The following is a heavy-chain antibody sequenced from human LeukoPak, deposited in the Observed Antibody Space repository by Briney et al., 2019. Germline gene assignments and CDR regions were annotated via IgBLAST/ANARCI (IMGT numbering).Heavy chain of an antibody. J-gene: IGHJ4*02. V-gene: IGHV3-21*01. CDR3: ARDGIVGATNGFDY. CDR1: GFTFSSYS. Sequence: GGSLRLSCAASGFTFSSYSMNWVRQAPGKGLEWVSSISSSSSYIYYADSVKGRFTISRDNAKNSLYLQMNSLRAEDTAVYYCARDGIVGATNGFDYWGQGTLVTVFS. D-gene: IGHD1-26*01. CDR2: ISSSSSYI.